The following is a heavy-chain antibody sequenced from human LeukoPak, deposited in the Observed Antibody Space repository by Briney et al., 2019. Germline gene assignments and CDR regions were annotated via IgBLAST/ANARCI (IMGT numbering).Heavy chain of an antibody. J-gene: IGHJ3*02. CDR3: ARDGATNGYDVYDI. Sequence: GGSLRLSCAASGFTFSKYWMAWVRQAPGKGLEWVANINQGGSEEYYVDSVKGRFTISRENAKNSLHLQVNSLRAEDTAVYYCARDGATNGYDVYDIWGLGTMVTVFS. V-gene: IGHV3-7*01. CDR1: GFTFSKYW. CDR2: INQGGSEE. D-gene: IGHD5-12*01.